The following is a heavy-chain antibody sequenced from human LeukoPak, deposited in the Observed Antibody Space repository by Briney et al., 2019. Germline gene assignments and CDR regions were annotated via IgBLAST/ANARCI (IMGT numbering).Heavy chain of an antibody. Sequence: GGSLRVSCVASGFTFSSYWMSWVRQAPGKGLEWVANIREDGSEKNYLDSVKGRFTISRDNAQNSLYLQMDSLRVEDTAVYYCARDLGRISAAAIPGGSWGQGTLATVSS. CDR3: ARDLGRISAAAIPGGS. D-gene: IGHD6-13*01. CDR1: GFTFSSYW. CDR2: IREDGSEK. V-gene: IGHV3-7*05. J-gene: IGHJ5*02.